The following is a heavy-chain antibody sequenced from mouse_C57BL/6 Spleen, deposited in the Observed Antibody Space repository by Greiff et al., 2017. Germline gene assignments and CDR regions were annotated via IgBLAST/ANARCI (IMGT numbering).Heavy chain of an antibody. J-gene: IGHJ2*01. CDR1: GYTFTDYY. D-gene: IGHD3-2*02. Sequence: EVQLQQSGPELVKPGASVKISCKASGYTFTDYYMNWVKQSHGKSLEWIGDINPNNGGTSYNQKFKGKATLTVDKSSSTAYMELRSLTSEDSAVYYCARNHSSGYDFDYWGQGTTLTVSS. CDR3: ARNHSSGYDFDY. CDR2: INPNNGGT. V-gene: IGHV1-26*01.